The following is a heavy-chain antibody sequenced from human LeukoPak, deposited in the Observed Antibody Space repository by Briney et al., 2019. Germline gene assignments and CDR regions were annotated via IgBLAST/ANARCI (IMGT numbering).Heavy chain of an antibody. V-gene: IGHV1-18*01. CDR1: GYTFNTHG. CDR2: ISAYNGNT. CDR3: ARDIAVPAAHRRYYFDY. Sequence: GSSVKVSCKSSGYTFNTHGITWVRQAPGQGREGMGWISAYNGNTNYAQKLQGRVTMTTDTSTSTAYMELRSLRSDDTAVYYCARDIAVPAAHRRYYFDYWGQGTLVTVSS. D-gene: IGHD2-2*01. J-gene: IGHJ4*02.